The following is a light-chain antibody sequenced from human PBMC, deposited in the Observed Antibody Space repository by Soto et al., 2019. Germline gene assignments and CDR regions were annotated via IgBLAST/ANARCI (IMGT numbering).Light chain of an antibody. J-gene: IGLJ2*01. CDR1: DIGIKA. V-gene: IGLV3-21*04. CDR3: QVWDTNSGVV. CDR2: YDS. Sequence: SYVLTQPPSVSMAPGQTARISCGGNDIGIKAVHWYQQKPGQTPVLVISYDSDRPSGIPERFFGSNSGNTATLTISRVEAGDEADYYCQVWDTNSGVVFGGGTKLTVL.